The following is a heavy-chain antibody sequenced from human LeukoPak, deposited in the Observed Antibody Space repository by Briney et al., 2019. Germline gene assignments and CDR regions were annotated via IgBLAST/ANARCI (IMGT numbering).Heavy chain of an antibody. V-gene: IGHV4-34*01. CDR2: INHSGST. Sequence: SETLSLTCAVYGGSFSGYYWSWIRQPPGKGLEWIGEINHSGSTNYNPPLKSRVTISVDTSKNQFSLKLSSVTAADTAVYYCARRVATIIYAASNRPFDYWGQGTLVTVSS. D-gene: IGHD5-12*01. CDR1: GGSFSGYY. J-gene: IGHJ4*02. CDR3: ARRVATIIYAASNRPFDY.